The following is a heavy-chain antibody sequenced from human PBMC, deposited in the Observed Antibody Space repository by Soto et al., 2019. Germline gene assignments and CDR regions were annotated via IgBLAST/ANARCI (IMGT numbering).Heavy chain of an antibody. V-gene: IGHV1-18*01. J-gene: IGHJ4*02. Sequence: QVQLVQSGAEVKKPGASVKVSCKASGYTFITYGVSWVRQAPGQGLDWLGWISTYNGNTRYAERLQGRVTMTTDTTTNTAYIELRNQIYDDTAVYYCARGPTDYYDNSANYFLDYWGQGTLVTVSS. CDR2: ISTYNGNT. CDR1: GYTFITYG. CDR3: ARGPTDYYDNSANYFLDY. D-gene: IGHD3-22*01.